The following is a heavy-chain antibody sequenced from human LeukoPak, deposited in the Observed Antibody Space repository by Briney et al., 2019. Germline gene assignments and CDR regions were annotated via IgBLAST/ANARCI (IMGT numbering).Heavy chain of an antibody. D-gene: IGHD2-21*01. CDR2: ISYDGSNK. CDR1: GFTFSSYA. J-gene: IGHJ4*02. CDR3: ARDRFVVSFDY. V-gene: IGHV3-30-3*01. Sequence: GGSLRLSCAASGFTFSSYAMRWVRQAPGKGLEWVAVISYDGSNKYYADSVKGRFTISRDNSKNTLYLQMNSLRAEDTAVYYCARDRFVVSFDYWGQGTLVTVSS.